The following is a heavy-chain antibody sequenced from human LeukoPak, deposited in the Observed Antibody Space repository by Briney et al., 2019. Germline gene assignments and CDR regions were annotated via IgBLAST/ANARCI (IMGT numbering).Heavy chain of an antibody. CDR2: IYYSGST. CDR1: GGSISSYY. D-gene: IGHD6-13*01. J-gene: IGHJ4*02. CDR3: ARVTGYMVEDYFDS. V-gene: IGHV4-59*01. Sequence: SETLSLTCTVSGGSISSYYWSWIRQPPGKGLEWIGYIYYSGSTNYNPSLKSRVTISVGTSKIQFSLRLRSVTAADTAVYYCARVTGYMVEDYFDSWGQGTLVTVSS.